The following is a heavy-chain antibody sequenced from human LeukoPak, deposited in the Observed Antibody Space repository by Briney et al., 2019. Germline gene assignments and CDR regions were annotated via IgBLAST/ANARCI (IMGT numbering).Heavy chain of an antibody. CDR2: ISGNNGNT. J-gene: IGHJ4*02. Sequence: ASVKVSCKASGYTFTSYGISWVRQGPGQGLEWVGWISGNNGNTNYAQKLQGRVTMTTDTSTSTAYVELRSLRSDDTALYYCARVRVNYVWGNYPVDYWGQGTLVTVSS. CDR1: GYTFTSYG. CDR3: ARVRVNYVWGNYPVDY. V-gene: IGHV1-18*01. D-gene: IGHD3-16*02.